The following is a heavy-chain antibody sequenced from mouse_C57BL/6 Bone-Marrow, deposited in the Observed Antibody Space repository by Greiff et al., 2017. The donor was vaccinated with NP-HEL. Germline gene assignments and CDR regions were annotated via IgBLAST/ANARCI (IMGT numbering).Heavy chain of an antibody. CDR1: GFNIKNTY. D-gene: IGHD1-1*01. CDR2: IDPANGNT. Sequence: VQLQQSVAELVRPGASVKLSCTASGFNIKNTYMHWVKQRPEQGLEWIGRIDPANGNTKYAPKFQGKATITADTSSNTAYLQLSSLTAEDTAIYDWASYYGRFYWYFDVWGTGTTVTVSS. CDR3: ASYYGRFYWYFDV. J-gene: IGHJ1*03. V-gene: IGHV14-3*01.